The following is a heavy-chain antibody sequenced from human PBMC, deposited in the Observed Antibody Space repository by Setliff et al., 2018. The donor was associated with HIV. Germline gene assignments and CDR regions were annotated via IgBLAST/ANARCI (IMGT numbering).Heavy chain of an antibody. V-gene: IGHV4-39*07. CDR2: LHYTGTG. D-gene: IGHD3-9*01. J-gene: IGHJ6*03. CDR3: ASMTGPDYYYYMDV. CDR1: PGSVSSTSYY. Sequence: WETLSLTCTVSPGSVSSTSYYWVWIRQPPGKGLEWIGNLHYTGTGFYNPSLKSRVTRPLDTSKKPFSLKMSSVTAADTAVYYCASMTGPDYYYYMDVWGQGTTVTSP.